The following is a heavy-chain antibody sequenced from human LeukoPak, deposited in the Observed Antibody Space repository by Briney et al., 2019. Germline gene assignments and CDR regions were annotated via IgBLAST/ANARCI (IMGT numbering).Heavy chain of an antibody. D-gene: IGHD6-13*01. CDR2: ISWNSGSI. Sequence: GGSLRLSCAASGFTFDDYAMHWVRQAPGKGLEWVSGISWNSGSIGYADSVKGRFTISRDNAKNSLYLQMNSLRAEDTALYYCAKDGSAAASNWFDPWGQGTLVPVSS. V-gene: IGHV3-9*01. CDR1: GFTFDDYA. CDR3: AKDGSAAASNWFDP. J-gene: IGHJ5*02.